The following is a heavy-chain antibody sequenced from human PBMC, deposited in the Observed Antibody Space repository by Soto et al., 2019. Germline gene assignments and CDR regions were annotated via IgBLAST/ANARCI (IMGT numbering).Heavy chain of an antibody. D-gene: IGHD2-15*01. CDR3: ASPYCSGGSCYHTEYFQH. CDR1: GFSFSYYA. V-gene: IGHV3-30-3*01. Sequence: QVHLVESGGGVVQPGRSLRLSCAASGFSFSYYAMHWVRQAPGKGLEWVAVIAYDGSKKYYADSVKGRFTISRDNSKNTLYLQMSRLRDEDTAVYYCASPYCSGGSCYHTEYFQHWGQGTLVTVSS. CDR2: IAYDGSKK. J-gene: IGHJ1*01.